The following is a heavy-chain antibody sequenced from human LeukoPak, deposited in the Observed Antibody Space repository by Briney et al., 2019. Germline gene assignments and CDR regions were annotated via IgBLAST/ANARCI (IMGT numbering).Heavy chain of an antibody. Sequence: SVKVSCKASGGTFSSYAISWVRQAPGQGLEWMGGIIPIFGTANYARKFQGRVTITADESTGTAYMELSSLRSEDTAVYYCARDRSVVTAILHYYYYGMDVWGQGTTVTVSS. CDR1: GGTFSSYA. CDR2: IIPIFGTA. CDR3: ARDRSVVTAILHYYYYGMDV. D-gene: IGHD2-21*02. J-gene: IGHJ6*02. V-gene: IGHV1-69*13.